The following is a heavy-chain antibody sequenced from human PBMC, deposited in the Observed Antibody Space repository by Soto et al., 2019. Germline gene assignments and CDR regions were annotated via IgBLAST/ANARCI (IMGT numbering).Heavy chain of an antibody. CDR3: ASGQQLRMAAI. Sequence: QVQLVESGGGLVKPGGSLRLSCAASGFTFSDYYASWLRQSPGKGLEWISYISGNSLDTNYADSVRGRFTISRDNAENSQYLQMNYLRAGDTAMYYCASGQQLRMAAIWGQGTRVTVPS. J-gene: IGHJ3*02. D-gene: IGHD6-13*01. CDR1: GFTFSDYY. V-gene: IGHV3-11*05. CDR2: ISGNSLDT.